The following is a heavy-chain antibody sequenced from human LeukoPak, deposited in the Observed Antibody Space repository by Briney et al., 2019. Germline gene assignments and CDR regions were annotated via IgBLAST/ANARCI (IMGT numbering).Heavy chain of an antibody. CDR2: IDPDASAS. V-gene: IGHV3-74*01. CDR1: GFTFSSYW. Sequence: PGGSLRLSCAASGFTFSSYWMHWVRQVPGEGLVWVSRIDPDASASTYADSVKGRFTISRDNSKNTLYLQMNSLRAEDTAVYYCASSWDAFDIWGQGTMVTASS. J-gene: IGHJ3*02. CDR3: ASSWDAFDI.